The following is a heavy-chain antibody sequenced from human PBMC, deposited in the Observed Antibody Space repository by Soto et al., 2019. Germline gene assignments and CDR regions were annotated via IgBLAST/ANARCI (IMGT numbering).Heavy chain of an antibody. CDR3: ARSGHLFDF. CDR2: INHSGNT. D-gene: IGHD3-10*01. J-gene: IGHJ4*02. Sequence: QVQLQQWGAGLLKPSETLSLTCAVYGGSFSDYYWSWIRQPPGKGLEWIGEINHSGNTNYNPSLKSRVTISVDTSRKQFSLKLSSGAAADTAVYYCARSGHLFDFWGQGTLLTVSS. CDR1: GGSFSDYY. V-gene: IGHV4-34*02.